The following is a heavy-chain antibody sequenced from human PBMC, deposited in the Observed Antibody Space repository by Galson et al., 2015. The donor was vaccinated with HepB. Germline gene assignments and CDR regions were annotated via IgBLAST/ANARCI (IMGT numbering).Heavy chain of an antibody. V-gene: IGHV1-46*01. J-gene: IGHJ4*02. CDR3: AREPTGTYYFDY. CDR1: GYTFVNYL. D-gene: IGHD1-7*01. Sequence: SVKVSCKASGYTFVNYLMHWVRLAPGQGLEWVGIVSPSGTTTVYAQKFQGRVTMASDTSTTTFYMELSGLGSDDTAVYFCAREPTGTYYFDYWGQGTLVTVSS. CDR2: VSPSGTTT.